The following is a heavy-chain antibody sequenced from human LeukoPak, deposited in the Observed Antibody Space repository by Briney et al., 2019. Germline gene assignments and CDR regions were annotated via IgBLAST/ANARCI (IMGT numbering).Heavy chain of an antibody. J-gene: IGHJ4*02. V-gene: IGHV4-4*07. D-gene: IGHD6-19*01. Sequence: PSETLSLTCTVSGGFITSHYWSWNRQPAGKGLEWIGHIYDSGTTNYNPSLKSRGTMSIATSKNQFSLKLSSVTAADTAVYSCARVVAGKFWGQGTLVTVSS. CDR1: GGFITSHY. CDR3: ARVVAGKF. CDR2: IYDSGTT.